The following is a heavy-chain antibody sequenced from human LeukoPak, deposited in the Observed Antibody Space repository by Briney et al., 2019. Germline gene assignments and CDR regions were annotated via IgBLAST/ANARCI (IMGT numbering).Heavy chain of an antibody. CDR2: FDPEDGET. CDR3: ARDFAWGSGGAPIDDNWLDP. D-gene: IGHD7-27*01. J-gene: IGHJ5*02. V-gene: IGHV1-24*01. Sequence: ASVKVSCKVSGYTLTELSMHWVRQAPGKWLEWMGGFDPEDGETIYAQKFQGRVTMTEDTSTDTAYMELSSLRSEDTAVYYCARDFAWGSGGAPIDDNWLDPWGQGILVTVSS. CDR1: GYTLTELS.